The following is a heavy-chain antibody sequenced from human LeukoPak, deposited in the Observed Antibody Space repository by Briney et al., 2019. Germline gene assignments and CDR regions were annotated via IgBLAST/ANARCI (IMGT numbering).Heavy chain of an antibody. J-gene: IGHJ4*02. D-gene: IGHD3-22*01. CDR1: GFTFSSYS. CDR2: ISSSSSAGYM. V-gene: IGHV3-21*05. Sequence: GGSLRLSCAASGFTFSSYSMNWVRQAPGKGLEWVSYISSSSSAGYMYYAESVKGRFTISRDDAKNSLYLQMNSLRAEDTAVYYCARDLRTYYYDSSGGPGLGYWGQGTLVTVSS. CDR3: ARDLRTYYYDSSGGPGLGY.